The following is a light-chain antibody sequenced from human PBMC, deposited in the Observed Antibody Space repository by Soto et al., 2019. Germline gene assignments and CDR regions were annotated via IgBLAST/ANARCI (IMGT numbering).Light chain of an antibody. CDR3: QQYDTNWT. CDR1: QRVARW. Sequence: DIQMTQSPSTLTASVGDRVTITCRASQRVARWLAWYQQKPGKAPKVLISGASNLESGIPSRFSGSGFGTQFTLTISSLQPDDSATYYCQQYDTNWTFGQGTKVEI. CDR2: GAS. J-gene: IGKJ1*01. V-gene: IGKV1-5*01.